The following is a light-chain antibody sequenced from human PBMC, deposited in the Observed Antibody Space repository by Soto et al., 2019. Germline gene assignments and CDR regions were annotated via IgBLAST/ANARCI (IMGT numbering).Light chain of an antibody. Sequence: QTVVTQEPSLTVSPGGTVTLTCGSSTGAVTSGLYPYWFQQKPGQAPRTLIFDTSNKQSWTPARFSGSLLGGKAALTLSGAQPEDEADYDCLLFYSGIRVFGGGTKVTVL. CDR3: LLFYSGIRV. J-gene: IGLJ2*01. CDR2: DTS. V-gene: IGLV7-46*01. CDR1: TGAVTSGLY.